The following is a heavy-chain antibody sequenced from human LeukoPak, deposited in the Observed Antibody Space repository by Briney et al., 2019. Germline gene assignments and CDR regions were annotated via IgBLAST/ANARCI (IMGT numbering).Heavy chain of an antibody. CDR1: GFSFGNYA. Sequence: GGSLRLSCVASGFSFGNYAMSWVRQAPGKGLQWVPQISGTGGATWYAGFARDRFTISRDNSKKTLYLQMSGLRVEDTAMYYCVKDPRDTYGTDWFVSWGQGTLLIVSS. CDR2: ISGTGGAT. CDR3: VKDPRDTYGTDWFVS. J-gene: IGHJ5*01. V-gene: IGHV3-23*01. D-gene: IGHD2-21*01.